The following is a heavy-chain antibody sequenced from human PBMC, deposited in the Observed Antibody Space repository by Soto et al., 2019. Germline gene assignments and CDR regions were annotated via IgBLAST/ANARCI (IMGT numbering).Heavy chain of an antibody. V-gene: IGHV1-69*12. CDR3: AGARYGSSWYVAGFDY. Sequence: QVQLVQSGAEVKKPGSSVKVSCKASGGTFSSYAISWVRQAPGQGLEWMGGIIPIFGTANYAQKFQGRVTITADESTSTDYIELSSMRSEDTAGYYGAGARYGSSWYVAGFDYWGQGTLVTVSS. CDR1: GGTFSSYA. J-gene: IGHJ4*02. D-gene: IGHD6-13*01. CDR2: IIPIFGTA.